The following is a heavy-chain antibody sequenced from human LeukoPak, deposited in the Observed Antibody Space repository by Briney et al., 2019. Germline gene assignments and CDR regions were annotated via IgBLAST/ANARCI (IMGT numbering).Heavy chain of an antibody. CDR2: ISSSSSYI. J-gene: IGHJ4*02. CDR3: ARDLIDHYDSSGYPEY. Sequence: GGSLRLSCAASGFTFSSYSMNWVRQAPGKGLEWVSSISSSSSYIYYADSVKGRFTISRDNAKNSLYLQMNSLRAEDTAVYYCARDLIDHYDSSGYPEYWGQGTLVTVSS. CDR1: GFTFSSYS. V-gene: IGHV3-21*01. D-gene: IGHD3-22*01.